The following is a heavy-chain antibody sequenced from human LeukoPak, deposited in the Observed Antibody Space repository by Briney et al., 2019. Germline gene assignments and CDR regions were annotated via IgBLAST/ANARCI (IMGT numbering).Heavy chain of an antibody. J-gene: IGHJ3*02. V-gene: IGHV4-34*01. CDR1: GGSISSYY. CDR2: INHSGST. D-gene: IGHD3-9*01. Sequence: SETLSLTCTVSGGSISSYYWSWIRQPPGKGLEWIGEINHSGSTNYNPSLKSRVTISVDTSKNQFSLKLSSVTAADTAVYYCASSPPYYDILPGYYMRDAFDIWGQGTIVSVSS. CDR3: ASSPPYYDILPGYYMRDAFDI.